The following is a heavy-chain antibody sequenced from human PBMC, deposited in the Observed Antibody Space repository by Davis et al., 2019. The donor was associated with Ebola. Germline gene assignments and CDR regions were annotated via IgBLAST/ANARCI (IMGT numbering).Heavy chain of an antibody. Sequence: PSETLSLTCAVYGGSFSGYYWSWIRQPPGKGLEWIGEINHSGSTNYNPSLKSRVTISVDTSKNQFSLKLSSVTAADTAVYYCACLGNYYDSKGEDPWGQGTLVTVSS. V-gene: IGHV4-34*01. CDR1: GGSFSGYY. J-gene: IGHJ5*02. CDR3: ACLGNYYDSKGEDP. D-gene: IGHD3-22*01. CDR2: INHSGST.